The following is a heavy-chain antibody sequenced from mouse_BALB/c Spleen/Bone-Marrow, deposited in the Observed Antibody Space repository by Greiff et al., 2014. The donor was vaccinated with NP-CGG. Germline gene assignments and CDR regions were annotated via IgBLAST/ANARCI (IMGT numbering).Heavy chain of an antibody. D-gene: IGHD1-1*01. Sequence: VQLQQSGAELVKPGASVKLSCTASGFNIKDTYMHWVKQRPEQGLEWIGRIDPANGNTKYGPKFQGKATITADTSSNTAYLQLSSLTSEDTAAYYCAIYYYGSSGFAYWGQGTLVTVSA. V-gene: IGHV14-3*02. CDR1: GFNIKDTY. J-gene: IGHJ3*01. CDR2: IDPANGNT. CDR3: AIYYYGSSGFAY.